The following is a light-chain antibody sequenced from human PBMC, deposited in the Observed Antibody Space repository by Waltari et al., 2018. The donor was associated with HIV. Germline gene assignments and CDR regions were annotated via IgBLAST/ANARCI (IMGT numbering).Light chain of an antibody. J-gene: IGKJ1*01. CDR1: QSISVW. CDR3: QQYDSFPWT. Sequence: DIHMTQSPSPLSASIVDRVPNTCRASQSISVWLAWYHQKPGKAPKLLIYEASNLESGVPSRFSGTGSGTEFTLTISSLQPDDSATFYCQQYDSFPWTFGQGTKVGIK. CDR2: EAS. V-gene: IGKV1-5*03.